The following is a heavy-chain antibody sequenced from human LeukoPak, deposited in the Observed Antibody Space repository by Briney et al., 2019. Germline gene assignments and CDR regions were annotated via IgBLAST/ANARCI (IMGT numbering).Heavy chain of an antibody. CDR2: INPSGGTT. CDR3: ARDHYYDPNGLYFDY. D-gene: IGHD3-22*01. CDR1: GYTFTGYY. V-gene: IGHV1-46*01. J-gene: IGHJ4*02. Sequence: GASVKVSCKASGYTFTGYYMHWVRQAPGQGLEWMGIINPSGGTTRSAQKFQGRVTMTWDTSTSTFYMELSSLTSDDTAVYYCARDHYYDPNGLYFDYWGQGTLVTVSS.